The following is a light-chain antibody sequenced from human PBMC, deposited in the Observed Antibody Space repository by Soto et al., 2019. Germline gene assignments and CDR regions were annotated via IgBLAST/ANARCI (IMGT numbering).Light chain of an antibody. CDR2: GAS. J-gene: IGKJ4*01. Sequence: EIVLTQSPGTLSLSPGERATLSCRASQSVRDNLAWYQQKPGQAPRLLFYGASTRATDIPARFSGSGSGTEFTLTISSLQSEDFAVYYCQQYNNWPLTFGGGTKVDIK. CDR3: QQYNNWPLT. V-gene: IGKV3D-15*01. CDR1: QSVRDN.